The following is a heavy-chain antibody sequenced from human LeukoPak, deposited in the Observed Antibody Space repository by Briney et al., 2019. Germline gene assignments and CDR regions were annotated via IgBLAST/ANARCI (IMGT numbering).Heavy chain of an antibody. D-gene: IGHD2-15*01. CDR2: INPNSGGT. CDR3: ARVRYCSGGSCYSPFDY. CDR1: GYTFTGYY. V-gene: IGHV1-2*02. J-gene: IGHJ4*02. Sequence: ASVKVSCKASGYTFTGYYMHWVRQAPGQGLEWMGWINPNSGGTNYAQKFQGRVTMTRDTSISTAYMELSRLRSDDTAAYYCARVRYCSGGSCYSPFDYWGQGTLVTVSS.